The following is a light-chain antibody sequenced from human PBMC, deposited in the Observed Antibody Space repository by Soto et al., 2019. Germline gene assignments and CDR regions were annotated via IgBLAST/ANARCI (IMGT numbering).Light chain of an antibody. CDR3: QQRSNWS. Sequence: IQMTQSPSSLSASVGDRVTITCRASQGIRNDLGWFQQKPGKVPKLLIYAASTLQSGVPSRFSGSGSGTDFTLTISSLEPEDFAVYYCQQRSNWSFGQGTKVDI. V-gene: IGKV1-27*01. J-gene: IGKJ1*01. CDR1: QGIRND. CDR2: AAS.